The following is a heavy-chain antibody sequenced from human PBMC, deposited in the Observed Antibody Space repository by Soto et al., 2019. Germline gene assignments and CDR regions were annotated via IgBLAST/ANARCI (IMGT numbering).Heavy chain of an antibody. J-gene: IGHJ3*02. Sequence: EVQLVESGGGLVQPGRSLRLSCAASGFTFDDYAMHWVRQGPGKGLEWVSGISWNSGSIDYADSVKGRFTISRDNSKKSLYLPMNSLRAEDSAMYYCAKDVEYSSSDVFDIWGQGTLVTVSS. CDR3: AKDVEYSSSDVFDI. V-gene: IGHV3-9*01. CDR2: ISWNSGSI. CDR1: GFTFDDYA. D-gene: IGHD6-6*01.